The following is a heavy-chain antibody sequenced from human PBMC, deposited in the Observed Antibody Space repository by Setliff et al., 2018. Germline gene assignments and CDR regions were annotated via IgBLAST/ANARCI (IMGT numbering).Heavy chain of an antibody. Sequence: GASVKVSCKASGGTFSSYAISWVRQAPGQGLEWMGEIIPIFGTANYAQKFQGSVTITTDESTSTAYMELSSLRSEDTAVYYCAREGGELQASYFDYWGQGTLVTVSS. CDR1: GGTFSSYA. CDR2: IIPIFGTA. CDR3: AREGGELQASYFDY. D-gene: IGHD1-7*01. V-gene: IGHV1-69*05. J-gene: IGHJ4*02.